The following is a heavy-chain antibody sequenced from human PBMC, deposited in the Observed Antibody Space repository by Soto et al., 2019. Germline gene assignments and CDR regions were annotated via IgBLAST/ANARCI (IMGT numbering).Heavy chain of an antibody. CDR2: ISYDGSNK. Sequence: GGSLRLSCAASGFTFSSYAMHWVRQAPGKGLEWVAVISYDGSNKYYADSVKGRFTISRDNSKNTLYLQMNSLRAEDTAVYYCARETTTIFGVVIPYYYYYGMDVWGQGTTVTVSS. D-gene: IGHD3-3*01. CDR1: GFTFSSYA. V-gene: IGHV3-30-3*01. CDR3: ARETTTIFGVVIPYYYYYGMDV. J-gene: IGHJ6*02.